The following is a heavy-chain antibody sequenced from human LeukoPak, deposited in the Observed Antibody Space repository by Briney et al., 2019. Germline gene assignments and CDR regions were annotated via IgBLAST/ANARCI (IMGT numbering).Heavy chain of an antibody. CDR2: ISAYNGNT. Sequence: GASVKVSCKASGYTFTSYGISWVRQAPGQGLEWMGWISAYNGNTNYAQKLQGRVTMTTDTSTSTAYMELRSLRSDDTAVYYCARRVVRGVRGNWFDPWGQGTLVTVSS. CDR3: ARRVVRGVRGNWFDP. CDR1: GYTFTSYG. V-gene: IGHV1-18*01. J-gene: IGHJ5*02. D-gene: IGHD3-10*01.